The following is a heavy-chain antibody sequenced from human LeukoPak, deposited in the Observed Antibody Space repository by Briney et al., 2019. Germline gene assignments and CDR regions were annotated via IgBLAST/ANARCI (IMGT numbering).Heavy chain of an antibody. D-gene: IGHD5-12*01. V-gene: IGHV4-34*01. CDR1: GGSFSGYY. CDR2: INHSGST. Sequence: PSETLSLTCAVYGGSFSGYYWSWIRQPPGKGLEWIGEINHSGSTNYNPSLKSRVTISVGTSKNQFSLKLSSVTAADTAVYYCARGDSGYSHYFDYWGQGTLVTVSS. J-gene: IGHJ4*02. CDR3: ARGDSGYSHYFDY.